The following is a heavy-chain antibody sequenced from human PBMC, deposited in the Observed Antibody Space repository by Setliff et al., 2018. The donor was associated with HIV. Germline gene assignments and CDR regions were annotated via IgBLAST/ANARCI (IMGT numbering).Heavy chain of an antibody. J-gene: IGHJ4*02. CDR1: GFTFSSHA. CDR2: ISYDGAYK. Sequence: GGSLRLTCAASGFTFSSHALHWVRQAPGKGLERVAGISYDGAYKYYVGSVKGRFTISRDNSRNTLYLQMSSLRAEDTAVYYCARDWGNSGYLYYFDYWGQGTLVTVSS. CDR3: ARDWGNSGYLYYFDY. D-gene: IGHD3-22*01. V-gene: IGHV3-30*15.